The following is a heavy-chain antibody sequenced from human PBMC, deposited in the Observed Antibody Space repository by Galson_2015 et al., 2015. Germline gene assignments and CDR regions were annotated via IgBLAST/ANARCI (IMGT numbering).Heavy chain of an antibody. CDR1: GFTFSSYD. D-gene: IGHD3-10*01. V-gene: IGHV3-13*01. CDR2: IGTAGDT. J-gene: IGHJ6*02. CDR3: ARSMVRGVPSVDYYGMDV. Sequence: SLRLSCAASGFTFSSYDMHWVRQATGKGLEWVSAIGTAGDTYYPGSVKGRFTISRENAKNSLYLQMNSLRAGDTAVYYCARSMVRGVPSVDYYGMDVWGQGTTVTVPS.